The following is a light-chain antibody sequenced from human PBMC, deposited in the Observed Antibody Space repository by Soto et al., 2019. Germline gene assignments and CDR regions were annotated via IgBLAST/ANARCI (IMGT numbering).Light chain of an antibody. CDR2: AVT. Sequence: QSALTQPPSASGSPGQSVTISCTGTSSDVGAYDFVSWYQHHPGKAPKPMIYAVTKRPSGVPDRFSGSKSSNTASLTVSGVQAEYEADYYCTSHAGNDSCPYVFGTGTKLTVL. J-gene: IGLJ1*01. V-gene: IGLV2-8*01. CDR3: TSHAGNDSCPYV. CDR1: SSDVGAYDF.